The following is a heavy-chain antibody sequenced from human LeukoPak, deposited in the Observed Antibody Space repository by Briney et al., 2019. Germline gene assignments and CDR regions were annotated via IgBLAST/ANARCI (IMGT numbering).Heavy chain of an antibody. CDR3: ARHGALNYYYYYGMDV. CDR2: IYYSGST. D-gene: IGHD3-16*01. CDR1: GGSISSRNYY. J-gene: IGHJ6*02. Sequence: PSETLSLTCTVSGGSISSRNYYWDWIRQPPGKGLEWIGYIYYSGSTNYNPSLKSRVTISVDTSKNQFSLKLSSVTAADTAVYYCARHGALNYYYYYGMDVWGQGTTVTVSS. V-gene: IGHV4-61*05.